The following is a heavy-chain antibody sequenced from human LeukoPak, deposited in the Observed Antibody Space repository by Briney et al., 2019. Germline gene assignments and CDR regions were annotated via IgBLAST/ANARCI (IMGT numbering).Heavy chain of an antibody. D-gene: IGHD5-18*01. CDR1: GGSFSGYY. J-gene: IGHJ4*02. CDR3: ARGQKYRNGYTVTELGSGYFDY. CDR2: INHSGST. Sequence: PSETLSLTCAVYGGSFSGYYWSWIRQPPGKGLEWIGEINHSGSTNYNPSLKSRVTISVDTSKNQFSLKLSSVTAADTAVYYCARGQKYRNGYTVTELGSGYFDYWGQGTLVTASS. V-gene: IGHV4-34*01.